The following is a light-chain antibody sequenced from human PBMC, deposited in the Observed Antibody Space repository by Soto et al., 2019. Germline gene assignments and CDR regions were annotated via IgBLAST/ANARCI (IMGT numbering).Light chain of an antibody. V-gene: IGKV1-39*01. J-gene: IGKJ2*01. CDR1: QSIRSY. CDR3: QQSYTTPYT. Sequence: DIPMTQSPSSLSASVGDRVTITCRASQSIRSYLNWYHQKPGKTPQLLIYGVSNLQSGAPSRFTGSGSGTHFTLTISSLQPEDFATYYCQQSYTTPYTFGQGTKLEIK. CDR2: GVS.